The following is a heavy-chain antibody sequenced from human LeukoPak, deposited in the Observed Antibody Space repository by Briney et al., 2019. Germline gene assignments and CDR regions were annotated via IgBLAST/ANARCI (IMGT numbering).Heavy chain of an antibody. CDR1: GYTFTGYY. J-gene: IGHJ4*02. V-gene: IGHV1-2*02. CDR2: INTNSGGT. Sequence: ASVKVSCKASGYTFTGYYMHWVRQAPGQGLERMGWINTNSGGTNYAQKFQGRVTMTRDTSISTAYMELSRLRSDDTAVYYCAREGVTTMPFDYWGQGTLVTVSS. D-gene: IGHD4-11*01. CDR3: AREGVTTMPFDY.